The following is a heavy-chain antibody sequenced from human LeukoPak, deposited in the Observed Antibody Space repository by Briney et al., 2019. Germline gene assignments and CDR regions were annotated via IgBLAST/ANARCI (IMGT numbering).Heavy chain of an antibody. D-gene: IGHD6-13*01. Sequence: GGSLRLSCAASGFIFSTYAMSWVRQAPGKGLEWVSVISASGDSTYYADSVKGRFTISRDNFKNTLFLQMNSLRDEDTAVYFCASPDTPRAVSHSGAWYYFDYWGQGTLVTVSS. CDR3: ASPDTPRAVSHSGAWYYFDY. CDR2: ISASGDST. J-gene: IGHJ4*02. V-gene: IGHV3-23*01. CDR1: GFIFSTYA.